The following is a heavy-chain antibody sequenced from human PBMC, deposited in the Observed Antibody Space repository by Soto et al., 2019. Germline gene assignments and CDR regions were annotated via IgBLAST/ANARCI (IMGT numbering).Heavy chain of an antibody. CDR1: GGSISSSSYY. CDR2: IYYSGST. CDR3: ARHEEDTVTMVRGVIPEGNWFDP. D-gene: IGHD3-10*01. Sequence: SETLSLTCTVSGGSISSSSYYWGWIRQPPGKGLEWIGSIYYSGSTYYNPSLKSRVTISVDTSKNQFSLKLSSVTAADTAVFYCARHEEDTVTMVRGVIPEGNWFDPWGQGTLVTVSS. J-gene: IGHJ5*02. V-gene: IGHV4-39*01.